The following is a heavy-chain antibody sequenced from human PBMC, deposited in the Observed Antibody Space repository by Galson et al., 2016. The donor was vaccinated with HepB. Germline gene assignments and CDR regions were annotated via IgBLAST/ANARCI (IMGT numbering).Heavy chain of an antibody. CDR1: DGSITSNKW. D-gene: IGHD3-3*01. Sequence: SETLSLTCAVSDGSITSNKWWSWVRQTPRKGLEWIGEIYHSGSTNYNPSLKSRVTISVDKSKNQFSLRLTSVTAADTAVYYCARSPPWSGYFDSWGQGTLVTVSS. CDR2: IYHSGST. CDR3: ARSPPWSGYFDS. J-gene: IGHJ4*02. V-gene: IGHV4-4*02.